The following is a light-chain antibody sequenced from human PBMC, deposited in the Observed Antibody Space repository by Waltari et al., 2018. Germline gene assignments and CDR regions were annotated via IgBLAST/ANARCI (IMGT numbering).Light chain of an antibody. CDR1: TGAVTSGQY. CDR2: NTD. CDR3: LLSYSGARV. Sequence: QAVVTQEPSLTVSPGGTVTLTCGSSTGAVTSGQYTYWVQQKPGQAPVPLIYNTDNRPTRTFARFTGALLGGKAALTVSGAQPEDEAEYYCLLSYSGARVFGGGTKLTVL. V-gene: IGLV7-46*01. J-gene: IGLJ3*02.